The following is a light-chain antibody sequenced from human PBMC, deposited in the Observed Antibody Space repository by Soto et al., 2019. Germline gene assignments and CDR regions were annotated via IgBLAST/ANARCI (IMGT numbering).Light chain of an antibody. CDR2: DAS. V-gene: IGKV3-20*01. J-gene: IGKJ1*01. CDR3: QQYGRSPRT. Sequence: EIVLTQSPGTLSLSPGERATLSCRASQRVSSSYLAWYQQKVGQAPRLLIYDASNRATGIPDRFSGSGSGTDFTLTISRLEPEDFAVYYCQQYGRSPRTCGQGTKVEIK. CDR1: QRVSSSY.